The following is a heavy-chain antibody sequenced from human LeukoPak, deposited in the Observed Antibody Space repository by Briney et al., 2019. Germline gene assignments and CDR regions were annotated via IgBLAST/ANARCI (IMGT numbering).Heavy chain of an antibody. CDR3: ARTYPGSYSFGY. D-gene: IGHD1-26*01. V-gene: IGHV3-21*01. J-gene: IGHJ4*02. CDR1: GFTFSSYS. CDR2: ISSSSSFI. Sequence: GESLRLSCAASGFTFSSYSMNWVRQAPGKGLKWVSSISSSSSFIYYADSVKGRFTISRDNAKNSLYLQMNRLRAKDTAVYYCARTYPGSYSFGYWGQGTLVTVSS.